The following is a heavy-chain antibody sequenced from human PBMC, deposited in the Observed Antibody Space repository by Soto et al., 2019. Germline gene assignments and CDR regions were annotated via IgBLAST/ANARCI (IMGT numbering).Heavy chain of an antibody. Sequence: GGSLRLSCAASGFTFSSYAMHWVRQAPGKGLEWVAVISYDGSNKYYADSVKGRFTISRDNSKNTLYLQMNSLRAEDTAVYYCARDPIPFVTCTNGVCYDGMDVWGQGTTVTVSS. D-gene: IGHD2-8*01. CDR2: ISYDGSNK. CDR1: GFTFSSYA. V-gene: IGHV3-30-3*01. CDR3: ARDPIPFVTCTNGVCYDGMDV. J-gene: IGHJ6*02.